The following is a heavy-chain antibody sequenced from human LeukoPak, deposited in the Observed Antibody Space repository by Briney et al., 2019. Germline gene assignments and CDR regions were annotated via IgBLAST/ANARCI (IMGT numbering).Heavy chain of an antibody. CDR1: GYSFTSYW. J-gene: IGHJ6*03. Sequence: GESLKISCKGSGYSFTSYWIGWVRQMPGKGLEWMGIIYPGDSDTRYSPSFQGQVTISADKSISTAYLQWSSLKASDTAMYYYARHVNFWSGYQYYYYYYMDVWGKGTTVTVPS. CDR3: ARHVNFWSGYQYYYYYYMDV. D-gene: IGHD3-3*01. V-gene: IGHV5-51*01. CDR2: IYPGDSDT.